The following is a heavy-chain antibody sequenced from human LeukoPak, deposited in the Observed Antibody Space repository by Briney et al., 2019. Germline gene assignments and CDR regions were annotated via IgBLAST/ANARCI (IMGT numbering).Heavy chain of an antibody. V-gene: IGHV4-34*01. J-gene: IGHJ6*03. D-gene: IGHD3-10*01. CDR1: GGSFSGYY. CDR3: ARGVITMVRGVKFSYYMDV. Sequence: PSETLSLTCAVYGGSFSGYYWSWIRQPPGKGPEWIGEINHSGSTNYNPSLKNRVTISVDTSKNQFSLKLSSVTAADTAVYYCARGVITMVRGVKFSYYMDVWGKGTTVTVSS. CDR2: INHSGST.